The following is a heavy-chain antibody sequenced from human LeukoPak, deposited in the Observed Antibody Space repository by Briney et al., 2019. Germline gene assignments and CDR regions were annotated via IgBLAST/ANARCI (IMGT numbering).Heavy chain of an antibody. Sequence: ASVKVSCKASGYTFSNNDVNWVRQATGQRLEGMGWMNPISGNTGFAQKFQGRVTISRSTSISTAYMELSSLRSDDTAVYYCVRGAKCSGGGCDSKEYVYYFDYWGQGTLVTVSS. J-gene: IGHJ4*02. CDR1: GYTFSNND. V-gene: IGHV1-8*03. D-gene: IGHD6-25*01. CDR3: VRGAKCSGGGCDSKEYVYYFDY. CDR2: MNPISGNT.